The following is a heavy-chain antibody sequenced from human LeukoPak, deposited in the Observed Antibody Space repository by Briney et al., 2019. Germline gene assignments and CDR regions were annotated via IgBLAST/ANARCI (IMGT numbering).Heavy chain of an antibody. CDR1: GYPFTTWE. J-gene: IGHJ5*02. CDR2: VHPNSGNT. V-gene: IGHV1-8*01. Sequence: AASVKVSCKTSGYPFTTWEINWVRQAAGQGLEWMGWVHPNSGNTAYAQKFQGRVTMTRDTSISTAYMELSGLRDTAVYFCARGPRSDPWGQGTLVTVSS. CDR3: ARGPRSDP.